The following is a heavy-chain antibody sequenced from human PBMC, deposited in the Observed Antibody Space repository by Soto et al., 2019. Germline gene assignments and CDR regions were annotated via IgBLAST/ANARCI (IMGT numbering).Heavy chain of an antibody. Sequence: EVQLVESGGGLVQPGGSLRLSCAASGFTFSSYSMNWVRQAPGKGLEGVSYISSSSSTIYYADSVKGRFTISRDNAKNSLYLQMNSLRDEDTAVYYCARVRGFYSGSERGGLGMDVWGQGTTVTVSS. CDR1: GFTFSSYS. V-gene: IGHV3-48*02. J-gene: IGHJ6*02. CDR2: ISSSSSTI. D-gene: IGHD1-26*01. CDR3: ARVRGFYSGSERGGLGMDV.